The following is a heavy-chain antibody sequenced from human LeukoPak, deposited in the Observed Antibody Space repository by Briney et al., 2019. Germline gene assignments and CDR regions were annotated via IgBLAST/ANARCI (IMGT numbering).Heavy chain of an antibody. CDR2: IYYSGST. Sequence: SETLSLTCTVSGGSISNSSYYWGWIRQPPGKGLEWIGSIYYSGSTYYNPSLKSRVTISVDTSKNQFSLKLSSVTAADTAVYYCARSGGIDPDIVVVPAAIPYWYFDLWGRGTLVTVSS. J-gene: IGHJ2*01. V-gene: IGHV4-39*01. CDR3: ARSGGIDPDIVVVPAAIPYWYFDL. D-gene: IGHD2-2*01. CDR1: GGSISNSSYY.